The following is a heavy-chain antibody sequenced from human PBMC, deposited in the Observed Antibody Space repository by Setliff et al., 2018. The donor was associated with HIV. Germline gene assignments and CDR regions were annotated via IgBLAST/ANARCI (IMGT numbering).Heavy chain of an antibody. J-gene: IGHJ5*02. Sequence: PSETLSLTCALCGGSLSDYYWTWIRQPPGKGLEWIGEINHSGSTNYKESLKSRVTMSVDTSNNYFSLNLNSVTAADTAVYYCARGSLGVGRRRPFDPWGQGTLVTVSS. D-gene: IGHD1-26*01. V-gene: IGHV4-34*01. CDR2: INHSGST. CDR3: ARGSLGVGRRRPFDP. CDR1: GGSLSDYY.